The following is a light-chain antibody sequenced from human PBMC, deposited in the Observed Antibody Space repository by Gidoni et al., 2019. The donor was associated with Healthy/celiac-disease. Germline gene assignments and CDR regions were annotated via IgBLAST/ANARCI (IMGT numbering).Light chain of an antibody. V-gene: IGKV1-39*01. CDR3: QQSYSMPRT. CDR1: QRISNY. Sequence: IQMTKSPSSLSASVGDRVPLTCRASQRISNYLNWYHQKPGKAPKLLIYAASRWQSGVPSRFSGSGSGTDLTLTISSLKTEDFANYYCQQSYSMPRTFGQGTKVEIK. CDR2: AAS. J-gene: IGKJ1*01.